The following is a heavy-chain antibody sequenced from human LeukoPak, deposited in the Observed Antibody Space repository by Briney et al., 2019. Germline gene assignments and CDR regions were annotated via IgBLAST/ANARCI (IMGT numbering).Heavy chain of an antibody. CDR1: GGSISSGSYY. CDR2: IYTSGST. Sequence: PSETLSLTCTVSGGSISSGSYYWSWIRQPAGKGLEWIGRIYTSGSTNYNPSLKSRVTISVDTSKNQFSLKLSSVTAADTAVYYCARVVSSGWYIGGNWFDPWGQGTLVTVSS. J-gene: IGHJ5*02. D-gene: IGHD6-19*01. V-gene: IGHV4-61*02. CDR3: ARVVSSGWYIGGNWFDP.